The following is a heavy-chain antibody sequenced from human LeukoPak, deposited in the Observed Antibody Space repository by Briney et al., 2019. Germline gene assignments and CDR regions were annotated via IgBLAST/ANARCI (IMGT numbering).Heavy chain of an antibody. J-gene: IGHJ4*02. Sequence: PGGSLRLSCAASGFTFSSYSMNWVRQAPGKGLEWVSSISRSSSYIYYADSVKGRFTISRDNAKNSLYLQMNSLRAEDTAVYYCARHWTSYYYDGSGHLESKYWGQGTLVTVSS. D-gene: IGHD3-22*01. CDR3: ARHWTSYYYDGSGHLESKY. CDR2: ISRSSSYI. CDR1: GFTFSSYS. V-gene: IGHV3-21*01.